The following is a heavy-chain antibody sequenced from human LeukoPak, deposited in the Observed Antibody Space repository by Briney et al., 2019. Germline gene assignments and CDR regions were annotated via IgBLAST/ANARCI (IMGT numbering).Heavy chain of an antibody. Sequence: SVKVSCKASGGTFSSYAISWVRQAPGQGLEWMGRIIPILGIANYAQKFQGRVTITTDESTSTAYMELSSLRSEDTAVYYCARSSIPDIVVVTAILGAFDIWGQGTMVTVSS. CDR2: IIPILGIA. CDR1: GGTFSSYA. J-gene: IGHJ3*02. V-gene: IGHV1-69*04. CDR3: ARSSIPDIVVVTAILGAFDI. D-gene: IGHD2-21*02.